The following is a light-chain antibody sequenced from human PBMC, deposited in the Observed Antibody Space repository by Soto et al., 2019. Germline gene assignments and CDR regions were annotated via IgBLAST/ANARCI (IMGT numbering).Light chain of an antibody. Sequence: EIVLTQSPGTLSLSPGERATLSCRASQSVSSRLAWYQQRPGQAPRLLISGASSRATGIPDRFSGSGSGTDFTLTISRLEPEEFALYYCQHYAHNSPITFGQGTRLEIK. CDR1: QSVSSR. CDR3: QHYAHNSPIT. V-gene: IGKV3-20*01. J-gene: IGKJ5*01. CDR2: GAS.